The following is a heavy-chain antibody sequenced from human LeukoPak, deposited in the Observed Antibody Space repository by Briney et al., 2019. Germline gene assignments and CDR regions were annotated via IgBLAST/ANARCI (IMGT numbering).Heavy chain of an antibody. CDR3: SRELTGPDY. J-gene: IGHJ4*02. V-gene: IGHV4-39*02. Sequence: ESSETLSLTCTVSGGSISSSSYYWGWIRQPPGKGLEWIGSIYYSGSTYYNPSLKSRVTISVDTSKNQFSLKLSSVTAADTAVYYCSRELTGPDYWGQGTLVTVSS. CDR2: IYYSGST. D-gene: IGHD7-27*01. CDR1: GGSISSSSYY.